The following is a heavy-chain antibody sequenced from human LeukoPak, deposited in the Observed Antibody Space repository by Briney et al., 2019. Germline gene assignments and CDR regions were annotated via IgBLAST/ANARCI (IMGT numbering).Heavy chain of an antibody. CDR1: GFTFRNYG. CDR2: IRYDGSNK. J-gene: IGHJ4*02. Sequence: GSLRLSCAASGFTFRNYGMHWVRQAPGKGLEWVAFIRYDGSNKYYADSVKGRFTISRDNSKNTLYLQMSSQRAEDTAVYYCATDWAYSGNYYYFDYWGQGTLVTVSS. D-gene: IGHD1-26*01. V-gene: IGHV3-30*02. CDR3: ATDWAYSGNYYYFDY.